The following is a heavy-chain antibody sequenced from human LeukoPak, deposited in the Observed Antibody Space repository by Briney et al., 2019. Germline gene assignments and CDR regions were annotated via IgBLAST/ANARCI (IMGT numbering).Heavy chain of an antibody. CDR2: ISYDGSNK. V-gene: IGHV3-30*18. D-gene: IGHD1-14*01. J-gene: IGHJ6*02. CDR3: AKDLRPEPFYGMDV. CDR1: GFTFSSYG. Sequence: HPGGSLRLSCAASGFTFSSYGMHWVRQAPGKGLEWVAVISYDGSNKHYADSVKGRFTISRDNSKNTLYLQMNSLRAEDTAVYYCAKDLRPEPFYGMDVWGQGTTVTVSS.